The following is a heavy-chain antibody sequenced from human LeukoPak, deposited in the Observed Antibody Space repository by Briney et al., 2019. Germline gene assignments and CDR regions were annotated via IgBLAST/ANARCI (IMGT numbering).Heavy chain of an antibody. CDR3: AKSGYDSSGYYQIYYYYMDV. V-gene: IGHV3-7*01. D-gene: IGHD3-22*01. J-gene: IGHJ6*03. CDR2: VNLHGTEK. Sequence: GGSLRLSCAASGFMFSDYWMSWVRQAPGKGLEWVANVNLHGTEKRYGDSVRGRFTISRDNARNSLYLQMNTLRPEDTAVYYCAKSGYDSSGYYQIYYYYMDVWGKGTTVTVSS. CDR1: GFMFSDYW.